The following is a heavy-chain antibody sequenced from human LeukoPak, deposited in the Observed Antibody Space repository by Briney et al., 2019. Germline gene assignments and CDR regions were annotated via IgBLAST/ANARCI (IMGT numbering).Heavy chain of an antibody. CDR2: ISSNGGST. V-gene: IGHV3-64D*09. Sequence: GGSLRLSCSASGFTFSSYAMHWVRQAPGKGLEYVSAISSNGGSTYYADSVKGRFTISRDNSKNTLYLQMSSLRAEDTAVYYCVHGYSSGWYWFDPWGRGTLVTVSS. CDR3: VHGYSSGWYWFDP. J-gene: IGHJ5*02. CDR1: GFTFSSYA. D-gene: IGHD6-19*01.